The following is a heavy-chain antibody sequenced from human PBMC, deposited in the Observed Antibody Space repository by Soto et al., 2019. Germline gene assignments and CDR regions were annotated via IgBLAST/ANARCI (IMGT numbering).Heavy chain of an antibody. V-gene: IGHV1-3*01. J-gene: IGHJ4*02. CDR3: AKDIVLMVYAIPGFVALDY. Sequence: GASVKVSCKASGYTFTSYAMHWVRQAPGQRLEWMGWINAGNGNTKYSQKFQGRVTITRDTSASTAYMELSSLRSEDTAVYYCAKDIVLMVYAIPGFVALDYWGQGTLVTVSS. D-gene: IGHD2-8*01. CDR1: GYTFTSYA. CDR2: INAGNGNT.